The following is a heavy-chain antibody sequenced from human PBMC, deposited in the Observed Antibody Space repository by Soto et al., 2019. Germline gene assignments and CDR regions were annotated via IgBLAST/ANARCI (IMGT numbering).Heavy chain of an antibody. CDR1: GYTFTDHY. Sequence: QVQLVQSGTEVKEPGASVKVSCKASGYTFTDHYMHWVRQAPGQGLEWMGWINPNNGGTKSAQQFQGRVTMTRDTSISTAFMELRRLTFDDTALYYCARGKEIPDYWNFDLWGRGMLVTVSS. V-gene: IGHV1-2*02. J-gene: IGHJ2*01. CDR3: ARGKEIPDYWNFDL. D-gene: IGHD2-2*02. CDR2: INPNNGGT.